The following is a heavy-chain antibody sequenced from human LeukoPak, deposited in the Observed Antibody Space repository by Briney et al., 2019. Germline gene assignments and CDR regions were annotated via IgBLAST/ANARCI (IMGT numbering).Heavy chain of an antibody. J-gene: IGHJ4*02. CDR3: ARVSTSPFGR. CDR2: VYHDGTT. D-gene: IGHD2-2*01. V-gene: IGHV4-59*01. Sequence: SETLSLTCTVSGASLSSYYWSWIRQSPGKGLEWIGYVYHDGTTIYNPSLKSRVTISMDTSKNQFSLSPRSVTAADTALYYCARVSTSPFGRWGQGTLVTVA. CDR1: GASLSSYY.